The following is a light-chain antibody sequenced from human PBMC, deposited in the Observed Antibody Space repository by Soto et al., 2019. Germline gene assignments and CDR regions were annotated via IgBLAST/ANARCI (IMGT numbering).Light chain of an antibody. CDR1: QSISSW. CDR2: KAS. Sequence: DIQMTQSPSTLSASVGDRVTITCRASQSISSWLAWYQKKPGKAPKLLIYKASGLESGVPSRFSGSGSGTDFTLTISSLQPGDFATYYCQQYDSYSPLTFGGGTKVDIK. V-gene: IGKV1-5*03. J-gene: IGKJ4*01. CDR3: QQYDSYSPLT.